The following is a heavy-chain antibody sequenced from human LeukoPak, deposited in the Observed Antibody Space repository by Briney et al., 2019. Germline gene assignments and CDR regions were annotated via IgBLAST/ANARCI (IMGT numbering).Heavy chain of an antibody. V-gene: IGHV1-8*01. CDR1: GYTFTSYD. CDR3: ARAKRIDDFWSGYYRSWFDP. CDR2: MNPNSGNT. J-gene: IGHJ5*02. D-gene: IGHD3-3*01. Sequence: ASVKVSCKASGYTFTSYDINWVRQATGQGLEWMGWMNPNSGNTGYAQKFQGRVTMTRNTSISTAYMELSSLRSEDTAVYYCARAKRIDDFWSGYYRSWFDPWGQGTLVTVSS.